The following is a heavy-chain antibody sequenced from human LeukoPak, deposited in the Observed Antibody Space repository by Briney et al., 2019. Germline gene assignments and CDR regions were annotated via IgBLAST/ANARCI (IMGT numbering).Heavy chain of an antibody. V-gene: IGHV3-33*01. CDR2: IWYDGSKK. J-gene: IGHJ3*02. CDR1: GLTFSSDG. D-gene: IGHD3-10*01. Sequence: GGALRLSCAASGLTFSSDGMHWGRQAPGKGLEWGAVIWYDGSKKYYADSVKGRFTISRDNFKNTLYLQMNSLRAEDTAVYYYARDSGSGSSPTHDAFDIWGQGTMVTVSS. CDR3: ARDSGSGSSPTHDAFDI.